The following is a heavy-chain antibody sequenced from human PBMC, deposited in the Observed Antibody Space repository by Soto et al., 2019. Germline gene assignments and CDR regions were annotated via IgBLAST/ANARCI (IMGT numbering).Heavy chain of an antibody. V-gene: IGHV2-70*01. CDR3: ARIQVGRYFDWQIQVGVFDI. CDR1: GFSLSTSGMC. D-gene: IGHD3-9*01. J-gene: IGHJ3*02. CDR2: IDWHDDK. Sequence: SGPTLVNPTQTLTLTCTFSGFSLSTSGMCVSWIRQPPGKALEWLALIDWHDDKYYSTSLKTRLTISKDTSKNQVFLTLTNMDPVDTATYYCARIQVGRYFDWQIQVGVFDIWGQGAMVTVSS.